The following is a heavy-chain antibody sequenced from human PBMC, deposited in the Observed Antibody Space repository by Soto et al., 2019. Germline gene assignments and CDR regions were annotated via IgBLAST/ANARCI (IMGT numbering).Heavy chain of an antibody. CDR3: ANLNIAAAVPGEDYYYYGMDV. J-gene: IGHJ6*02. V-gene: IGHV3-23*01. D-gene: IGHD6-13*01. Sequence: PGGSLRLSCAASGFTFSSYAMSWVRQAPGKGLEWVSAISGSGGSTYYADSVKGRFTISRDNSKNTLYLQMNSLRAEDTAVYYCANLNIAAAVPGEDYYYYGMDVWGQGTTVTVSS. CDR2: ISGSGGST. CDR1: GFTFSSYA.